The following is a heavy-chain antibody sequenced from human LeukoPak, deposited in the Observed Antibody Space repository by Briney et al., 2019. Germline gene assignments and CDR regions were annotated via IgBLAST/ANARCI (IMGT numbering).Heavy chain of an antibody. Sequence: PSETLSLTCAVYGGSFSGYYWSWIRQPPGKGLEWIGEINHSGSTNYNPSLKSRVTISVDTPKNQFSLKLSSVTAADTAVYYCARGRAPGYYDFWSGYFFFDYWGQGTLVTVSS. CDR2: INHSGST. CDR1: GGSFSGYY. CDR3: ARGRAPGYYDFWSGYFFFDY. J-gene: IGHJ4*02. V-gene: IGHV4-34*01. D-gene: IGHD3-3*01.